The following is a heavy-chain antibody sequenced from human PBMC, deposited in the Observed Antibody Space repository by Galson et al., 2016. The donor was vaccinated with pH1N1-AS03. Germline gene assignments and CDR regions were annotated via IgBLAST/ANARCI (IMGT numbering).Heavy chain of an antibody. CDR2: IYHSGST. CDR1: GYSISSGYY. CDR3: ARPRRDGYNFDAFDN. V-gene: IGHV4-38-2*01. Sequence: CAVSGYSISSGYYWGWIRQPPGKGLEWIGSIYHSGSTYYNPSLKSRVTISVDTSKNQFSLKLSSVTAADTAVYYCARPRRDGYNFDAFDNWGQGTMVTVSS. D-gene: IGHD5-24*01. J-gene: IGHJ3*02.